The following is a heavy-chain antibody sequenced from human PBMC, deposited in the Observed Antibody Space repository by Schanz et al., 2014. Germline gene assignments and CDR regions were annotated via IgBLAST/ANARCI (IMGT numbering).Heavy chain of an antibody. D-gene: IGHD2-15*01. J-gene: IGHJ6*02. CDR2: IYSGIGA. Sequence: EVQLLESGGGLVQPGGSLRLSCAASGFTFSSYAMSWVRQAPGKGLEWVSVIYSGIGAYYADSVKDRFTVSRDNAKNSLYLQLNSLRAEDTAVYYCAKGMGYCSGGTCYDYYYYGLDVWGQGTTVTVSS. CDR1: GFTFSSYA. V-gene: IGHV3-66*01. CDR3: AKGMGYCSGGTCYDYYYYGLDV.